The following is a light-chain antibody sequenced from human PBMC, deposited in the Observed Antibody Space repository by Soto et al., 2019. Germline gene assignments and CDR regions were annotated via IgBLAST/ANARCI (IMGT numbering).Light chain of an antibody. V-gene: IGKV1-39*01. Sequence: DIQMTQSPSTLSASVGDRVTITCRASQSISTYLNWYQQKPGKAPNLLIYAASSLQSGVPSRFSGSGSGTDFTLTISSLQPEDFATYYCQQSYNSLLLTFGGGTKVDTK. CDR2: AAS. CDR1: QSISTY. J-gene: IGKJ4*01. CDR3: QQSYNSLLLT.